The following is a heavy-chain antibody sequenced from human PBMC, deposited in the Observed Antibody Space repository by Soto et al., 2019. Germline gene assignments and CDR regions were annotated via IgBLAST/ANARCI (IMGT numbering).Heavy chain of an antibody. CDR2: ISAYNGNT. D-gene: IGHD3-10*01. Sequence: GASVEVSCEASGYTFTSYGISWVRQAPGQGLEWMGWISAYNGNTNYAQKLQGRVTMTTDTSTSTAYMELRSLRSDDTAVYYCAWITMVRGTADYWGQGTLVTVSS. CDR3: AWITMVRGTADY. V-gene: IGHV1-18*01. J-gene: IGHJ4*02. CDR1: GYTFTSYG.